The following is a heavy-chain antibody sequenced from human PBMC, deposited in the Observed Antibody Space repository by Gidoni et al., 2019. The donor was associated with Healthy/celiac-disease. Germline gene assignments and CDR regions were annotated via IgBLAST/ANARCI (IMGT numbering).Heavy chain of an antibody. J-gene: IGHJ6*03. D-gene: IGHD2-2*02. CDR1: GGSISSSSYY. Sequence: QLQLQESGPGLVKPSETLSLTCTVSGGSISSSSYYWGWIRQPPGKGLEWIGSIYYSGSTYYNPSLKSRVTISVDTSKNQFSLKLSSVTAADTAVYYCARHMKEKYQLLYPDYYYYYMDVWGKGTTVTVSS. V-gene: IGHV4-39*01. CDR2: IYYSGST. CDR3: ARHMKEKYQLLYPDYYYYYMDV.